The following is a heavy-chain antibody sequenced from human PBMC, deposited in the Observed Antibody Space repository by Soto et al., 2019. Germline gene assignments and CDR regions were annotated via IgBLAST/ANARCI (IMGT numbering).Heavy chain of an antibody. CDR1: GYSISSGYY. CDR3: ARDPEYGGPVFDY. V-gene: IGHV4-38-2*02. Sequence: SETLSLTCAVSGYSISSGYYWGWIRQPPGKGLEWIGSIYHSGSTYYNPSLKSRVNISVDTSKKQFSLKLSSVTAADTAVYYCARDPEYGGPVFDYGGQGTLVTLSS. J-gene: IGHJ4*02. D-gene: IGHD3-10*01. CDR2: IYHSGST.